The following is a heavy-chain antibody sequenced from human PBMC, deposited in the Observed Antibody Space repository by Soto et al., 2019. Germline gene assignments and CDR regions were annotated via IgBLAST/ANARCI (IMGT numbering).Heavy chain of an antibody. V-gene: IGHV4-4*02. CDR2: IYHSGST. D-gene: IGHD3-22*01. J-gene: IGHJ6*02. CDR1: GGSISSSNW. Sequence: PSETLSLTCAVSGGSISSSNWWSWVRQPPGKGLEWIGEIYHSGSTNYSPSLKSRVTISVDKSKNQFSLKLSSVTAADTAVYYCAIQRITMIVVESEALYYYYYGMDVWGQGTTVTVSS. CDR3: AIQRITMIVVESEALYYYYYGMDV.